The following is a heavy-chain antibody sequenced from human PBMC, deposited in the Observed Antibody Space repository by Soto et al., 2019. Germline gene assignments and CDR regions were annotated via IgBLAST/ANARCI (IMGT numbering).Heavy chain of an antibody. CDR3: AKDHAYTGYASYFDY. CDR1: GFTFSSYA. D-gene: IGHD5-12*01. Sequence: GGSLRLSCAASGFTFSSYAMSWVRQAPGKGLERVSAVSGSGGNTYYADSVKGRFTISRDNSKNTLYLQMNSLRAEDTAVYYCAKDHAYTGYASYFDYWGQGTLVTVSS. J-gene: IGHJ4*02. CDR2: VSGSGGNT. V-gene: IGHV3-23*01.